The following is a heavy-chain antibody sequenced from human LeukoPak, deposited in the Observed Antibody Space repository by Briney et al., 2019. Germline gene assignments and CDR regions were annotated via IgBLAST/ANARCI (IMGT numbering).Heavy chain of an antibody. CDR2: INHSGST. J-gene: IGHJ2*01. V-gene: IGHV4-34*01. CDR3: ARTRRYWYFDL. Sequence: PSETLSLTCAVYGGSFSGYYWSWIRQPPGKGLEWIGEINHSGSTNYNPSLKSRVTISVDTSKNQFSLKLSSVTAADTAVYYCARTRRYWYFDLWGRGTLVTVSS. CDR1: GGSFSGYY.